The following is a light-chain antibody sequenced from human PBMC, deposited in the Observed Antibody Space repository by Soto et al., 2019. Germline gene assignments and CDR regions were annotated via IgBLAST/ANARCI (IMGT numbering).Light chain of an antibody. J-gene: IGLJ1*01. Sequence: QSVLAQPPSASGSPGQSVTISCTGTSSDVGGYNYVSWYQERPGKAPKVIIFEVSKRPSGVPDRFSGSKSGNTASLTVSGLQAEDDAAYYCCSYAGSNSFVFGNGTTGTVL. CDR3: CSYAGSNSFV. CDR2: EVS. V-gene: IGLV2-8*01. CDR1: SSDVGGYNY.